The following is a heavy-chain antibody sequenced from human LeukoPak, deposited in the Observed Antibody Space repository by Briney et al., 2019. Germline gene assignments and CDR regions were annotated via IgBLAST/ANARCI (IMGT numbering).Heavy chain of an antibody. D-gene: IGHD1/OR15-1a*01. Sequence: SEPLSLTCSVSGVSISGYYWIWIRQSPGRGLEYIGSIFYRESFSYGGTTFYNPSLQSRVTISVDTSKNAFSLRLSSVTAADTAVYYCARQISGNKDYWGQGTLVTVSS. CDR2: IFYRESFSYGGTT. V-gene: IGHV4-59*05. J-gene: IGHJ4*02. CDR1: GVSISGYY. CDR3: ARQISGNKDY.